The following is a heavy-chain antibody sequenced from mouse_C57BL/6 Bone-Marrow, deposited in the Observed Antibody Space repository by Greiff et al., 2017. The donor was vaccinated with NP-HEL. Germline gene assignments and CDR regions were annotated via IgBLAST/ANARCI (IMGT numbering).Heavy chain of an antibody. CDR2: ISNLAYSI. Sequence: DVKLVESGGGLVQPGGSLKLSCAASGFTFSDYGMAWVRQAPRKGPEWVAFISNLAYSIYYADTVTGRFTISRENAKNTLYLEMSSLRSEDTAMYYCARHFLGGYFDYWGQGTTLTVSS. CDR3: ARHFLGGYFDY. D-gene: IGHD4-1*01. CDR1: GFTFSDYG. V-gene: IGHV5-15*01. J-gene: IGHJ2*01.